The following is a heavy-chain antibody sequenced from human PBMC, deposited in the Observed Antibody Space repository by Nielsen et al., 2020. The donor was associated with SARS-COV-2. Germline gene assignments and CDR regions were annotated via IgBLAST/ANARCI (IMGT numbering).Heavy chain of an antibody. J-gene: IGHJ6*02. CDR2: ISYDGSNK. V-gene: IGHV3-30-3*01. CDR1: GFTFSSYA. D-gene: IGHD2-21*01. Sequence: GESLKISCAASGFTFSSYAMHWVRQAPGKGLEWVAVISYDGSNKYYADSVKGRFTISRDNSKNTLYLQMNSLRAEDTAVYYCAKESYCGGDCFYYGMDVWGQGTTVTVSS. CDR3: AKESYCGGDCFYYGMDV.